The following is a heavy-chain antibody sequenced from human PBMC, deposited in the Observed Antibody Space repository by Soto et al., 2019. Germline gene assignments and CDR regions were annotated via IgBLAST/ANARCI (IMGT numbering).Heavy chain of an antibody. Sequence: ASVKVSCKASGYIFTSYIISWLRQAPGQGLEWMGRISDYNGNADFAQRLQGRVTMTTDTSTNTAYMELRSLRADDTAVYYCARAPGNYYYYFDSWGQGTLVTVSS. D-gene: IGHD3-22*01. V-gene: IGHV1-18*01. CDR2: ISDYNGNA. J-gene: IGHJ4*02. CDR1: GYIFTSYI. CDR3: ARAPGNYYYYFDS.